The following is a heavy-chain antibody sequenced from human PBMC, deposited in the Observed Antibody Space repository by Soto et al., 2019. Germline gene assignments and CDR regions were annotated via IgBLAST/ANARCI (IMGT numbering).Heavy chain of an antibody. CDR3: ARDTGATTDY. V-gene: IGHV4-59*01. Sequence: SETLSLTCTVSGGSLSSFYWSWIRQPPGKGLEWIGYIYYSGSTNYNPSLKSRVTISLDTSKNQVSLKLSSVTAADTAVYYCARDTGATTDYWGQGTLVTVSS. CDR2: IYYSGST. CDR1: GGSLSSFY. J-gene: IGHJ4*02. D-gene: IGHD1-26*01.